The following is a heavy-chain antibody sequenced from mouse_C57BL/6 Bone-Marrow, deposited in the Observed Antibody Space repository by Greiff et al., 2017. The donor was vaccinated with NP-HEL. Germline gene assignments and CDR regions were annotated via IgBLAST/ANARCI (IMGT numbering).Heavy chain of an antibody. V-gene: IGHV1-18*01. CDR2: INPNNGGT. CDR3: ARGRFTMVTTRFAY. J-gene: IGHJ3*01. CDR1: GYTFTDYN. Sequence: VQLQQPGPELVKPGASVQIPCKASGYTFTDYNMDWVKQSHGKSLEWIGDINPNNGGTIYNQKFKGKATLTVDKSSSTAYMELRSLTSEDTAVYYCARGRFTMVTTRFAYWGQGTLVTVSA. D-gene: IGHD2-2*01.